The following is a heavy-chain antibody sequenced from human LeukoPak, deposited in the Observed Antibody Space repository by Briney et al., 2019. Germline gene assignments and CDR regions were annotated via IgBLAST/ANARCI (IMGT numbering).Heavy chain of an antibody. CDR2: IDHSGRT. V-gene: IGHV4-4*02. CDR3: ASKEYYYYGMDV. Sequence: SETLSLTCAVSGGSSSSSNWWNLVRQPPGKGLEWIGEIDHSGRTNYNPSLKSRVTISVDKSKNQISLKLSSVTAADTAVYYCASKEYYYYGMDVWGQGTTVTVSS. J-gene: IGHJ6*01. CDR1: GGSSSSSNW.